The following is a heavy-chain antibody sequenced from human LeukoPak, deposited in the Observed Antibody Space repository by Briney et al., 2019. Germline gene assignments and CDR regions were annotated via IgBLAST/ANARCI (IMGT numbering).Heavy chain of an antibody. CDR2: ITASGTAM. D-gene: IGHD2-15*01. CDR1: GFTFSSYS. Sequence: GGSLRLSCAASGFTFSSYSMNWVRQAPGKGLEWVSHITASGTAMFYADSVKGRFTISRDNAKNSLYLQMNSLRAEDTAVYYCARGVAATFDYWGQGTLVTVSS. CDR3: ARGVAATFDY. V-gene: IGHV3-48*04. J-gene: IGHJ4*02.